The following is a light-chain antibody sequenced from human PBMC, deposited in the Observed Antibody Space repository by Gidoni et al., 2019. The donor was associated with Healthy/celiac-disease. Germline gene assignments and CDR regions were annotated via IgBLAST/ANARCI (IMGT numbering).Light chain of an antibody. CDR2: GKN. J-gene: IGLJ2*01. Sequence: SSELTQDPAVSVDLGPTVRLTCQGDSLRSYYESWYQQKPGQATVLINYGKNNRPSWIPDRLVVSSSGNTASLTSTGAQAEAEADYYCNSRDSSGNNYVVFGGGNKLTVL. CDR3: NSRDSSGNNYVV. CDR1: SLRSYY. V-gene: IGLV3-19*01.